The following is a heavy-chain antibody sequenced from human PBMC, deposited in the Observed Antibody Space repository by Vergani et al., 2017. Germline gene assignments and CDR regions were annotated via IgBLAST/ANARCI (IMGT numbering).Heavy chain of an antibody. Sequence: EVQLLESGGDLVQPGGSLRLSCAASGFTFSTYAMSWVRHAPGKGLEWVSEISGSGGITYYAHSVKGRFPVSRYNSKNTLNLQMNSLRVEDTAEYYCVTDAYCGGDCYSGVFDIWGQGTMVTVSS. J-gene: IGHJ3*02. V-gene: IGHV3-23*01. CDR3: VTDAYCGGDCYSGVFDI. CDR2: ISGSGGIT. D-gene: IGHD2-21*02. CDR1: GFTFSTYA.